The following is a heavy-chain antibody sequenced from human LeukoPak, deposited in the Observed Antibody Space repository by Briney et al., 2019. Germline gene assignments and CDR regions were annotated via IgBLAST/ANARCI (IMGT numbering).Heavy chain of an antibody. CDR3: ARVPSHGQGWFDP. CDR2: IYYSGST. CDR1: GGSISSGGYY. V-gene: IGHV4-61*08. J-gene: IGHJ5*02. Sequence: SQTLSLTCTVSGGSISSGGYYWSWIRQPPGKGLEWIGYIYYSGSTNYNPSLKSRVTISVDTSKNQFSLKLSSVTAADTAVYYCARVPSHGQGWFDPWGQGTLVTVSS.